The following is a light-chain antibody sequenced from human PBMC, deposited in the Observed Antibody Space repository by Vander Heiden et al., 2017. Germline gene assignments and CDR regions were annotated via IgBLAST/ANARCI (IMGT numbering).Light chain of an antibody. Sequence: DIVMTQSPDSLAVSLGEGATIHCKSSQSVLYSSNNKNYLAWYQQKPGQPPKLLIYWASTRESGVPDRFSGSGSGTDFTLTISSLQAEDVAVYYCQQYYSTPPTFGGGTKVEIK. CDR3: QQYYSTPPT. V-gene: IGKV4-1*01. J-gene: IGKJ4*01. CDR2: WAS. CDR1: QSVLYSSNNKNY.